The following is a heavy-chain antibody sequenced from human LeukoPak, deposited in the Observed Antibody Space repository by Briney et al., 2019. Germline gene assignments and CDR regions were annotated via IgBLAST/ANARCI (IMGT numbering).Heavy chain of an antibody. D-gene: IGHD6-19*01. CDR2: ISSSSSYI. J-gene: IGHJ6*03. CDR1: GFTFSSYS. V-gene: IGHV3-21*01. Sequence: GGSLRLSCAASGFTFSSYSMNWVHQAPGKGLEWVSSISSSSSYIYYADSVKGRFTISRDNAKNSLYLQMNSLRAEDTAVYYCAKDLIRGSGLVLYYYYYMDVWGKGTTVTVSS. CDR3: AKDLIRGSGLVLYYYYYMDV.